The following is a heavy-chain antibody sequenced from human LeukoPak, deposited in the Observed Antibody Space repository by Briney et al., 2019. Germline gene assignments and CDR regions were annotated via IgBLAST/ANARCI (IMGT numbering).Heavy chain of an antibody. J-gene: IGHJ4*02. V-gene: IGHV4-61*02. CDR1: GDSISSGSYY. D-gene: IGHD2-8*02. CDR2: IYSSGRT. Sequence: SETLSLTCTVSGDSISSGSYYWSWIRQPAGEGLEWIGRIYSSGRTHYSPSLKSRVTISVDTSKNQFSLKLSSVTAADTAVYYCARHRLSWSYYFDYWGQGTLVTVSS. CDR3: ARHRLSWSYYFDY.